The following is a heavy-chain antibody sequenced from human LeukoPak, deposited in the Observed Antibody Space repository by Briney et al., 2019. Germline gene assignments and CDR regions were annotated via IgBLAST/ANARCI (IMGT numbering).Heavy chain of an antibody. D-gene: IGHD5-12*01. J-gene: IGHJ4*02. V-gene: IGHV3-7*01. Sequence: GGSLRLSCAAPGFRLTGYWMTWVRQAPGKGLEWVARLHPDGSERNYVGSVEGRFTVSGDNAKSSLYLQMNSLRVEDTAVYYCARGGYSFDYLGQGTLVTVSS. CDR1: GFRLTGYW. CDR2: LHPDGSER. CDR3: ARGGYSFDY.